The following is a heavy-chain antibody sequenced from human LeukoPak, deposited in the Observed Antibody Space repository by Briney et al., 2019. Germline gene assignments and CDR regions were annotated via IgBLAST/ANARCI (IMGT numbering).Heavy chain of an antibody. D-gene: IGHD6-19*01. J-gene: IGHJ6*02. CDR1: GYTFTGYY. CDR2: INPNSGGT. V-gene: IGHV1-2*02. Sequence: GASVKVSCKASGYTFTGYYMHWVRQAPGQGLEWMGWINPNSGGTNYAQKFQGRVTMTRDTSISTAYMELSRLRSDDTAVYYCARDRGSGWYGPLYYYYYGMDVWGQGTTVTVSS. CDR3: ARDRGSGWYGPLYYYYYGMDV.